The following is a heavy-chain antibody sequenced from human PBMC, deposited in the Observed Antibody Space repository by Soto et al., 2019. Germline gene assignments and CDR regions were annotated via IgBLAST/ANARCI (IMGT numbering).Heavy chain of an antibody. V-gene: IGHV3-66*01. CDR1: GFTVSSSY. CDR3: ARGTVGTNPNWLSP. Sequence: EVQLVESGGGLVQPGGSLRLSCAASGFTVSSSYLYWVRQAPGKGLEWVSSIYKSGDTYYADSVKGRFTISRDNYTSTLFFQMNSLRAEDTAVYYCARGTVGTNPNWLSPWGQGTLVNVSS. CDR2: IYKSGDT. D-gene: IGHD1-26*01. J-gene: IGHJ5*02.